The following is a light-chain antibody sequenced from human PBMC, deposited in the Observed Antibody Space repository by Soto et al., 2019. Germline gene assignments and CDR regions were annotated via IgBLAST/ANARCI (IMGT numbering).Light chain of an antibody. CDR1: QSVSNNY. V-gene: IGKV3D-20*02. Sequence: IVLTQSPGTLSLTQGERATLSCRASQSVSNNYLAWYQQKPGQAPRLLIYGASNRATGIPDRFSGSGSGTDFTLTISRLEPEDFAVYYCQQRSNWPWTFGQGTKVDIK. CDR3: QQRSNWPWT. CDR2: GAS. J-gene: IGKJ1*01.